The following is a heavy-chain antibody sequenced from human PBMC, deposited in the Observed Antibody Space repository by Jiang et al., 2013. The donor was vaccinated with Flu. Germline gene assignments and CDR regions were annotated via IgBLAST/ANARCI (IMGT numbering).Heavy chain of an antibody. V-gene: IGHV5-51*03. D-gene: IGHD2-2*01. J-gene: IGHJ4*02. CDR3: ARRRYCSAANCYGFDF. Sequence: GAEVKKPGESLKISCKGSGYNFFSYSIAWVRQVPGKGLEWMGIMNPGDSDIRYSPSFQGQVTFSADESLSTAYLQWSSLRASDTAIYFCARRRYCSAANCYGFDFWDQGTLVTVSS. CDR2: MNPGDSDI. CDR1: GYNFFSYS.